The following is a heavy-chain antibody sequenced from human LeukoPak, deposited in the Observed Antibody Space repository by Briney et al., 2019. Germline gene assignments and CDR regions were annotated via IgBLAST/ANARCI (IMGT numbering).Heavy chain of an antibody. CDR1: GYTFTSYY. D-gene: IGHD3-22*01. J-gene: IGHJ3*02. V-gene: IGHV1-46*01. CDR3: ARIPRIMIIVITWGGDAFDI. Sequence: ASVKVSCKASGYTFTSYYMHWVRQAPGQGLEWMGIINPSGGSTSYAQKFQGRVTMTTDTSTSTAYMELRSLRSDDTAVYYCARIPRIMIIVITWGGDAFDIWGQGTMVTVSS. CDR2: INPSGGST.